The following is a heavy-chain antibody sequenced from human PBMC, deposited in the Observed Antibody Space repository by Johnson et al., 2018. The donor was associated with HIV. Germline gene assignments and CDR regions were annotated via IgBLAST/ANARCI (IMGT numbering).Heavy chain of an antibody. V-gene: IGHV3-66*01. J-gene: IGHJ3*01. CDR3: VRGSLTDDSFAD. CDR2: IYSGGST. D-gene: IGHD2-8*01. Sequence: EVQLVESGGGLVQPGGSLRLSCAASGFTVSSNYMSWVRQAPGKGLEWVSVIYSGGSTYYADSVKGRFTISRDNSKNTLYLQMNSLRAEDTAIYYCVRGSLTDDSFADWGQGTMVLVSS. CDR1: GFTVSSNY.